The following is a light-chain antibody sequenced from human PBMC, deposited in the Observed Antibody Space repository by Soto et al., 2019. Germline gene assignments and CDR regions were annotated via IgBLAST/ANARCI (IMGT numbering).Light chain of an antibody. Sequence: LTQPPSASGTPGQRVIISCSGSSSNIGSNSVIWYQQLPGTAPKLLIYSDNQRPSGVPARFSVSKSGTSASLAVSGLQSEDEAEYSCATWDDSLNGPVLGGGTKLTVL. CDR1: SSNIGSNS. CDR3: ATWDDSLNGPV. J-gene: IGLJ3*02. CDR2: SDN. V-gene: IGLV1-44*01.